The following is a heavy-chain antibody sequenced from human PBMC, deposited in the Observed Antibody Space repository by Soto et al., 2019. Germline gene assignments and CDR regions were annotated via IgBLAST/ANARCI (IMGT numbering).Heavy chain of an antibody. Sequence: QVQLQESGPGLVKPSGTLSLTCAVSGDSIATNDWWNWVRQSPTKGLEWIGEFSHRGTNYNPSLMSRVSISMDKSHNQFTLDLTSVTAADTAVYYCARGGWYRDYWGQGTPVIVSS. CDR2: FSHRGT. CDR3: ARGGWYRDY. J-gene: IGHJ4*02. CDR1: GDSIATNDW. V-gene: IGHV4-4*02. D-gene: IGHD6-19*01.